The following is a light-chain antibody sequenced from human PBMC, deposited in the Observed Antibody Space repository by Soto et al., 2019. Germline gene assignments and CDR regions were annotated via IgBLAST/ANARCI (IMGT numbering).Light chain of an antibody. Sequence: ETVLTQSPGTLSLSPGARATLSCRASQSVRSRYLAWYQQKPRQAPRPLIYATSSRATDVPDRCSGSGSGTDFTLTISRLEPEDFAVYYCQQYGNSLPWTFGQGTKV. CDR1: QSVRSRY. V-gene: IGKV3-20*01. CDR3: QQYGNSLPWT. CDR2: ATS. J-gene: IGKJ1*01.